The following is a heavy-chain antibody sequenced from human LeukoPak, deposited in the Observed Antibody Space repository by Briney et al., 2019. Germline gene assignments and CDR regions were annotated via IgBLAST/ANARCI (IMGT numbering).Heavy chain of an antibody. CDR3: AKDSGRIPLSARGWGNWFDP. D-gene: IGHD5-18*01. CDR2: IWYGGSNK. V-gene: IGHV3-30*02. CDR1: GFTFSSYG. Sequence: PGGSLRLSCAASGFTFSSYGMHWVRQAPGKGLEWVAVIWYGGSNKYYADSVKGRFTISRDNSKNTLYLQMNSLRAEDTAVYYCAKDSGRIPLSARGWGNWFDPRGQGTLVTVSS. J-gene: IGHJ5*02.